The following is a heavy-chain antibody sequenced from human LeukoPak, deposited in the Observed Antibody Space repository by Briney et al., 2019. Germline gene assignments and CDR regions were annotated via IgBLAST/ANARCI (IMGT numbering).Heavy chain of an antibody. CDR2: ISGSGGST. CDR1: GFTFSSYA. J-gene: IGHJ6*04. V-gene: IGHV3-23*01. D-gene: IGHD1-26*01. Sequence: GGSLRLSCAASGFTFSSYAMSWVRQASGKGLEWVSSISGSGGSTYYADSVTGRFTISRDNAKNSVYLQMNSLRVEDTAVYYCARDSGRYGYYMDVWGRGTTVTVSS. CDR3: ARDSGRYGYYMDV.